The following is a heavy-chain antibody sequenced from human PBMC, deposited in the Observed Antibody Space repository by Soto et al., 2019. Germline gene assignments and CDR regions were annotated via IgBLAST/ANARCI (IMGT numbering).Heavy chain of an antibody. D-gene: IGHD1-26*01. CDR3: VRNKIVGGMDLLDY. J-gene: IGHJ4*02. Sequence: PSQILSLTCGISGDRVSSHSAAWLWSRQAPSRGLEWLGRTYYRSKWYSDYAIPLKSRMNISPDTSKNQLSLQLNAATPEDTAMYYRVRNKIVGGMDLLDYWRRGTLVSVSA. V-gene: IGHV6-1*01. CDR1: GDRVSSHSAA. CDR2: TYYRSKWYS.